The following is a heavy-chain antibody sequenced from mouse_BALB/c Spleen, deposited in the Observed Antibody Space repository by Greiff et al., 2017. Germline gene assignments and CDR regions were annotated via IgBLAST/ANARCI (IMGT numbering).Heavy chain of an antibody. D-gene: IGHD1-1*01. CDR2: IWAGGST. Sequence: VQLVESGPGLVAPSQSLSITCTVSGFSLTSYGVHWVRQPPGKGLEWLGVIWAGGSTNYNSALMSRLSISKDNSKSQVFLKMNSLQTDDTAMYYGARDYYGSSYVWFAYWGQGTLVTVSA. CDR1: GFSLTSYG. CDR3: ARDYYGSSYVWFAY. V-gene: IGHV2-9*02. J-gene: IGHJ3*01.